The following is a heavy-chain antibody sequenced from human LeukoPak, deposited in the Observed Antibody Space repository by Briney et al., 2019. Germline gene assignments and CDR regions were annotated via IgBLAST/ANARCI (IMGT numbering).Heavy chain of an antibody. V-gene: IGHV1-18*01. J-gene: IGHJ1*01. Sequence: ASVKVSCKASGYTFTSYGISWVRQAPGRGLEWMGWISAYNGNTNYAQKLQGRVTMTTDTSTSTAYMELRSLRSDDTAVYYCARSGYYYDSSGYSPFAEYFQHWGQGTLVTVSS. CDR2: ISAYNGNT. CDR3: ARSGYYYDSSGYSPFAEYFQH. D-gene: IGHD3-22*01. CDR1: GYTFTSYG.